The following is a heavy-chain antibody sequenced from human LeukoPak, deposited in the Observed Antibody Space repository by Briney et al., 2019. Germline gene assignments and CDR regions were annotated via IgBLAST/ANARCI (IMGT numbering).Heavy chain of an antibody. Sequence: PGGSLRPSCAASGFTFSNYGMHWVRQAPGKGLEWVAVISYDGSNKFYADSVKGRFTISRDNSENTLYLQMDSLRLEDTAVYYCVAAADFDPWGQGTLVTVSS. V-gene: IGHV3-30*03. D-gene: IGHD6-13*01. J-gene: IGHJ5*02. CDR3: VAAADFDP. CDR1: GFTFSNYG. CDR2: ISYDGSNK.